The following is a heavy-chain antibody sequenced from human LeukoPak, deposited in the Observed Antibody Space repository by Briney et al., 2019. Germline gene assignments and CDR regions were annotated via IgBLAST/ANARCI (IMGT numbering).Heavy chain of an antibody. D-gene: IGHD3-9*01. CDR2: ISYDGSNK. J-gene: IGHJ4*02. CDR3: AKGLYDILTGYYPLFDY. CDR1: GFTLSSYG. Sequence: GRSLRLSCAPSGFTLSSYGMHWVRHAPGKGLEWVAVISYDGSNKYYADSVKGRFTISRDNSKNTLYLQMNSLRAEDTAVYYCAKGLYDILTGYYPLFDYWGQGTLVTVSS. V-gene: IGHV3-30*18.